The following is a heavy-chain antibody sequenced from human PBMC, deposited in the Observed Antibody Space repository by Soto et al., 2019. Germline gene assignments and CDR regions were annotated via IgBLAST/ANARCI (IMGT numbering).Heavy chain of an antibody. CDR2: ISYDGSNK. D-gene: IGHD2-15*01. J-gene: IGHJ4*02. V-gene: IGHV3-30*18. Sequence: QVQLVESGGGVVQPGRSLRLSCAASGFTFSSYGMHWVRQAPGKGLEWVAVISYDGSNKYYADSVKGRFTISRDNSKNTLYLQMNSLRAVDTAVYYCAKKTYSGPLDYWGQGTLVTVSS. CDR1: GFTFSSYG. CDR3: AKKTYSGPLDY.